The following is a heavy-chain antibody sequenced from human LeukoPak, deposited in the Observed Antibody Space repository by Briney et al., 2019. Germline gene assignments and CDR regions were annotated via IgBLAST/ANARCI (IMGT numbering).Heavy chain of an antibody. D-gene: IGHD2/OR15-2a*01. J-gene: IGHJ5*02. V-gene: IGHV4-31*03. CDR1: GGSISSGGYY. CDR3: ARYYAFDDNWFDP. Sequence: SQTLSLTCTVSGGSISSGGYYWSWIRQHPGKGLEWIGYIYYSGSTYYNPSLKSRVTISVDTSKNQFSLKLSSVTAADTAVYYCARYYAFDDNWFDPWGQGTLVTVSS. CDR2: IYYSGST.